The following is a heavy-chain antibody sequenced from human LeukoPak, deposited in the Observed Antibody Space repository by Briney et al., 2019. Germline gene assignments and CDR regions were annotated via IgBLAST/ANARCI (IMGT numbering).Heavy chain of an antibody. Sequence: SETLSLTCAVSGGSISSSNWWSWVRRPPGKGLEWIGEIYHSGSTNYNPSLKSRVTISVDKSKNQFSLKLSSVTAADTAVYYCVTTKGYSSGWYNWFDPWGQRTLVTVSS. CDR1: GGSISSSNW. D-gene: IGHD6-19*01. J-gene: IGHJ5*02. CDR2: IYHSGST. CDR3: VTTKGYSSGWYNWFDP. V-gene: IGHV4-4*02.